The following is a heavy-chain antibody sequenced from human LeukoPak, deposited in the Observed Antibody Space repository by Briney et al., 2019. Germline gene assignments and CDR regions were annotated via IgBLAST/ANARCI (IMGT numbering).Heavy chain of an antibody. CDR1: GGSISSYY. J-gene: IGHJ4*02. CDR3: ARDRYYYDSSGYSERFDY. CDR2: IYTSGST. D-gene: IGHD3-22*01. V-gene: IGHV4-4*07. Sequence: SETLSLTCTVSGGSISSYYWSWIRQPAGKGLEWIGRIYTSGSTNYNPSLKSRVTMSVDTSKNQFPLKVNSVTAADTAVYYCARDRYYYDSSGYSERFDYWGQGTLVTVSS.